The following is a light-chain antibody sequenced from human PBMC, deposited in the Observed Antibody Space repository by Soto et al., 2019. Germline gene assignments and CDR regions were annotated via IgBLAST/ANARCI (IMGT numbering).Light chain of an antibody. CDR3: RAWDSSIHVV. CDR2: QDS. CDR1: KLGDKY. Sequence: SYELTQPPSVSVSPGQTASITCSGDKLGDKYACWYQQKPGQSPVLVIYQDSKRPSGIPERFSGSNSGNTATLTISGTQAMDEADYYCRAWDSSIHVVFGGGTKLTVL. J-gene: IGLJ2*01. V-gene: IGLV3-1*01.